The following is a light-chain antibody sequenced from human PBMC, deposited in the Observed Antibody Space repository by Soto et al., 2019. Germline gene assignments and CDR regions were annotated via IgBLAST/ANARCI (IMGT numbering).Light chain of an antibody. CDR2: QDT. J-gene: IGLJ3*02. CDR1: KLGDKF. V-gene: IGLV3-1*01. Sequence: SYELTQPPSVSVSPGQTASITCSGDKLGDKFVCWYQQRPGQSPVLVMYQDTKRPSGIPERFSGSNSGNTATLPISGAQAMDEADYSCQAWDSGTVVFGGGTKLTVL. CDR3: QAWDSGTVV.